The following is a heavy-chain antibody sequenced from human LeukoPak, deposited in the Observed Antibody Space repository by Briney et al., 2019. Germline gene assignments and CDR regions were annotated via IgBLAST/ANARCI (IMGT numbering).Heavy chain of an antibody. D-gene: IGHD3/OR15-3a*01. V-gene: IGHV3-48*01. CDR2: ISGSSSTIYISSTSSTT. CDR1: GFTFSSYS. J-gene: IGHJ4*02. CDR3: ARTRTDFVGYYFDY. Sequence: GGSLRLSCAASGFTFSSYSMNWVRQAPGKGLEWVSYISGSSSTIYISSTSSTTYYADSVKGRFTISRDNSKNTLYLQMNSLRAEDTAVYYCARTRTDFVGYYFDYWGQGTLVTVSS.